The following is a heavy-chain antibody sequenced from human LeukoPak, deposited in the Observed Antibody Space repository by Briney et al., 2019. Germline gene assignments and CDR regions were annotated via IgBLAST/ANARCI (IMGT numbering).Heavy chain of an antibody. V-gene: IGHV1-18*01. D-gene: IGHD3-10*01. CDR3: ARDRRITMVRGVYYFDY. CDR1: GYTFTSYD. Sequence: ASVKVSCKASGYTFTSYDINWVRQATGQGLEWMGWISAYNGNTNYAQKLQGRVTMTTDTSTSTAYMELRSLRSDDTAVYYCARDRRITMVRGVYYFDYWGQGTLVTVSS. CDR2: ISAYNGNT. J-gene: IGHJ4*02.